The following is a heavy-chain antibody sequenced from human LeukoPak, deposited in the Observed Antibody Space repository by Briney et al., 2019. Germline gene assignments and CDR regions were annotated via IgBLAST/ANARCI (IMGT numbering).Heavy chain of an antibody. J-gene: IGHJ4*02. D-gene: IGHD3-3*01. CDR2: ISGSGSTI. CDR1: GFTFSSYE. V-gene: IGHV3-48*03. Sequence: GGSLRLSCAASGFTFSSYEMNWVRQAPGKGLEWISYISGSGSTIYYADSVKGRFTISRDNAKNSLYLQMNSLRAEDTAGYYCASYYDFWSGYYTYYFDYWGQGTLVTVSS. CDR3: ASYYDFWSGYYTYYFDY.